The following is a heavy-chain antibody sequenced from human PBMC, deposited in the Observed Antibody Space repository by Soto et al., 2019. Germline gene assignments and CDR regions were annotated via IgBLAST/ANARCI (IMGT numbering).Heavy chain of an antibody. CDR3: VVSGGYMEPHFAY. CDR2: IRDDGSQK. CDR1: GFIFSNSW. V-gene: IGHV3-7*01. Sequence: GGSLRLSCAASGFIFSNSWMSWVRQAPGKGLEWVANIRDDGSQKYYADSVKGRFTVSRDNAKSSLFLQMISLGAEDTAVYYCVVSGGYMEPHFAYWGQGTLVTVSS. D-gene: IGHD3-22*01. J-gene: IGHJ4*02.